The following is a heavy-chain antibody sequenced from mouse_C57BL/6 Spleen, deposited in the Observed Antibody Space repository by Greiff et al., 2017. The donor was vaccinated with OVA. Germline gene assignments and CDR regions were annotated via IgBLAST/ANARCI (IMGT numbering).Heavy chain of an antibody. D-gene: IGHD3-2*02. J-gene: IGHJ3*01. CDR1: GFTFSSYA. V-gene: IGHV5-4*01. Sequence: EVQVVESGGGLVKPGGSLKLSCAASGFTFSSYAMSWVRQTPEKRLEWVATISDGGSYTYYPDNVKGRFTISRDNAKNNLYLQMSHLKSEDTAMYYCARERDYDSSGSWCADWGEGTLVTVSA. CDR3: ARERDYDSSGSWCAD. CDR2: ISDGGSYT.